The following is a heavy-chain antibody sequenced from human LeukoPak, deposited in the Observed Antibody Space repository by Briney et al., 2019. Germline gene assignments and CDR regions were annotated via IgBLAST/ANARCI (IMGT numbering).Heavy chain of an antibody. CDR2: IKSKTDGGTT. V-gene: IGHV3-15*01. D-gene: IGHD5-24*01. J-gene: IGHJ4*02. CDR3: TTEGGFLRRDGYNAFDY. Sequence: GGSLRLSCAASGFTFSNAWMSWVRQAPGKGLEWVGRIKSKTDGGTTDYAAPVKGRFTISRDDSKNTLYLQMNSLKTEDTAVYYCTTEGGFLRRDGYNAFDYWGQGTLVTVSS. CDR1: GFTFSNAW.